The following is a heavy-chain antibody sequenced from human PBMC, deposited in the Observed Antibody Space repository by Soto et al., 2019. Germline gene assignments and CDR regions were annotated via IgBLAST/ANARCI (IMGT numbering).Heavy chain of an antibody. J-gene: IGHJ4*02. CDR2: ISSSGNT. V-gene: IGHV4-59*01. CDR3: ARAPMVLTRSYFDS. Sequence: SETLSLTCSVSHGSIGNFYRSWIRQPPGKGLEWIGDISSSGNTNYNPSLKSRVSISVDTSKNQFSLNLTSVTAADTAVYYCARAPMVLTRSYFDSWGQGTPVTVSS. CDR1: HGSIGNFY. D-gene: IGHD2-8*01.